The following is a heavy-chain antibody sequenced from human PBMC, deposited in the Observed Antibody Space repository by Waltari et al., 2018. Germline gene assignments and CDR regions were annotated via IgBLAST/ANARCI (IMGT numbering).Heavy chain of an antibody. CDR2: SNHNGGST. CDR1: GYTFTSYY. Sequence: QVQLVQSGAEVKKPGASVKVSCKASGYTFTSYYMHWVRQAPGQGLEWMGRSNHNGGSTSYALKVQGEVTMTRDTSTSTVYMELGSLRSEDTAVYYCARARRYSYGYGVDYWGQGTLVTVSS. J-gene: IGHJ4*02. D-gene: IGHD5-18*01. V-gene: IGHV1-46*01. CDR3: ARARRYSYGYGVDY.